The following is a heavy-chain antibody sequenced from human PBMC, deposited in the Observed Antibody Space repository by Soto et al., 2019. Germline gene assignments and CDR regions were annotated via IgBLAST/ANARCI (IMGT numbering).Heavy chain of an antibody. CDR2: IYYSGST. J-gene: IGHJ5*02. CDR1: GGSISSSSYY. CDR3: ARHKGSSWYTWFDP. V-gene: IGHV4-39*01. Sequence: SETLSLTCTVSGGSISSSSYYWGWIRQPPGKGLEWIGSIYYSGSTYYNPSLRSRVTISVDTSKNQFSLKLSSVTAADTAVYYCARHKGSSWYTWFDPWGQGTLVTVSS. D-gene: IGHD6-13*01.